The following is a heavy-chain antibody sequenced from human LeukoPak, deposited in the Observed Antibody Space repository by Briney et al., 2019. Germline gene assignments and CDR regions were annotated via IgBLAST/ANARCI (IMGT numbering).Heavy chain of an antibody. CDR2: IWPDGSKK. D-gene: IGHD6-25*01. CDR3: AKISSSAESNFDY. Sequence: GRSLRLSCAASGFTFSTYAMHWVRQAPGKGLEWVAFIWPDGSKKYYADSVKGRFAISRENSKNTVYLQMNDLRTEDTALSFCAKISSSAESNFDYWGQGTLLTVSS. J-gene: IGHJ4*02. CDR1: GFTFSTYA. V-gene: IGHV3-33*06.